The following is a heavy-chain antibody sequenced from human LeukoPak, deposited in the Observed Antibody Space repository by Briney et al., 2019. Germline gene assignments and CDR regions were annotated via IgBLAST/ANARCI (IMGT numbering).Heavy chain of an antibody. D-gene: IGHD1-14*01. CDR2: IYSGGST. V-gene: IGHV3-53*01. Sequence: PGGSLRLSCAASGFTFSSYSMNWVRQAPGKGLEWVSVIYSGGSTYYADSVKGRFTISRDNSKNTLYLQMNSLRAEDTAVYYCAREMYIDYWGQGTLVTVSS. J-gene: IGHJ4*02. CDR1: GFTFSSYS. CDR3: AREMYIDY.